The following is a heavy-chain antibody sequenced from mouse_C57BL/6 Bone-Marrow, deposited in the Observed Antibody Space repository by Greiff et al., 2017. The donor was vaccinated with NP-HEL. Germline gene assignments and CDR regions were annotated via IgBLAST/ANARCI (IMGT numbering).Heavy chain of an antibody. CDR1: GYTFTSHW. CDR3: ATDDYGGDGFAY. Sequence: QVQLQQSGPELVRPGASVKISCKAPGYTFTSHWMQWVRQRPGQGLEWIGEIFPGSGGTYYNEKFKGKATLTVDTSSSTAYMQLSSLTSEDSAVYYGATDDYGGDGFAYWGQGTPVTVSA. J-gene: IGHJ3*01. CDR2: IFPGSGGT. V-gene: IGHV1-56*01. D-gene: IGHD2-4*01.